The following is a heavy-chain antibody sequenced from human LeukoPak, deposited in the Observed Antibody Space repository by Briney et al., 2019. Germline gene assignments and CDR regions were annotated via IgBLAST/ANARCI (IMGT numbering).Heavy chain of an antibody. CDR3: ARGGAYYYGSGSYYAY. J-gene: IGHJ4*02. V-gene: IGHV1-8*01. CDR1: GYTFTSYD. CDR2: MNPNSGNT. Sequence: GASVKVSCKASGYTFTSYDNNWVRQATGQGLEWMGWMNPNSGNTGYAQKFQGRVTMTRNTSISTAYMELSSLRSEDTAVYYCARGGAYYYGSGSYYAYWGQGTLVTVSS. D-gene: IGHD3-10*01.